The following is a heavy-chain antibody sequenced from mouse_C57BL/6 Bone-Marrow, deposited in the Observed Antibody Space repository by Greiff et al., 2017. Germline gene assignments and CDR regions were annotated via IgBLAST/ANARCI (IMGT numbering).Heavy chain of an antibody. CDR3: ASTLYYGNYVAFAY. CDR2: IDPSDSYT. D-gene: IGHD2-1*01. CDR1: GYTFTSYW. V-gene: IGHV1-59*01. Sequence: QVQLQQPGAELVRPGTSVKLSCKASGYTFTSYWMHWVKQRPGQGLEWIGVIDPSDSYTNYNQKFKGKATLTVDTSSSTAYMQLSSLTSEDSAVYYCASTLYYGNYVAFAYWGQGTLVTVSA. J-gene: IGHJ3*01.